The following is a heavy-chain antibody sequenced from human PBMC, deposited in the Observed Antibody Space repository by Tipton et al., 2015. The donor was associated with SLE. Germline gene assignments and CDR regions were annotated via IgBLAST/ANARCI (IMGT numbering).Heavy chain of an antibody. V-gene: IGHV4-31*03. J-gene: IGHJ4*02. CDR1: GVSISNSSYY. CDR3: ARHPGASFDY. CDR2: IHESGTS. Sequence: TLSLTCSVSGVSISNSSYYWSWIRQYPGKGLEWIGYIHESGTSFHNPPLRSRLTILIHMSTNQFSLALTSVTAAATALYYCARHPGASFDYWGQGTLVTVSS.